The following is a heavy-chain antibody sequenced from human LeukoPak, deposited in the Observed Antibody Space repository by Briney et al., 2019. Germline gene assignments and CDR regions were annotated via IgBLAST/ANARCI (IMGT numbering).Heavy chain of an antibody. D-gene: IGHD6-13*01. Sequence: GGSLRLSCAASGFTFSSYEMNWVRQAPGKGLEWVSSISSSSSYIYYADSVKGRFTISRDNAKNSLYLQMNSLRAEDTAVYYCAGSIAAANPDYWGQGTLVTVSS. V-gene: IGHV3-21*01. CDR2: ISSSSSYI. CDR3: AGSIAAANPDY. J-gene: IGHJ4*02. CDR1: GFTFSSYE.